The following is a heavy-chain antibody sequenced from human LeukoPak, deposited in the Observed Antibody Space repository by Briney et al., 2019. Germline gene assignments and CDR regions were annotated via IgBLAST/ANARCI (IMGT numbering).Heavy chain of an antibody. D-gene: IGHD5-18*01. CDR2: IYYSGST. J-gene: IGHJ4*02. Sequence: PSETLSLTCTVCVGSISSYYWSWIRQPPGKGLEWIGYIYYSGSTNYNPSLKSRVTISVDTSKNQFSLKLSSVTAADTAVYYCARRTAMAYFDYWGQGTLVTVSS. CDR3: ARRTAMAYFDY. CDR1: VGSISSYY. V-gene: IGHV4-59*08.